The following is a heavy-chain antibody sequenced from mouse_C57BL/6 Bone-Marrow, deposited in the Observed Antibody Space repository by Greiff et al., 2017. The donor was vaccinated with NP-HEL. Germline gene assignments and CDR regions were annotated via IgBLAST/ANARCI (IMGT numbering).Heavy chain of an antibody. CDR2: IDPENGDT. J-gene: IGHJ4*01. CDR3: TPPPMDY. Sequence: VQLKQSGAELVRPGASVKLSCTASGFNIKDDYMHWVKQRPEQGLEWIGWIDPENGDTEYASKFQGKAPITADTSSNTAYLQLSSLTSEDTAVYYCTPPPMDYWGQGTSVTVSS. V-gene: IGHV14-4*01. CDR1: GFNIKDDY.